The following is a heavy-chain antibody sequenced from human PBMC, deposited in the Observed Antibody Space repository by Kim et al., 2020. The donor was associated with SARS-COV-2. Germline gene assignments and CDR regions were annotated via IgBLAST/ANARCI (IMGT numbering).Heavy chain of an antibody. Sequence: SETLSLTCAVSGGSISSANWWSWVRQPPGKGLEWIGEIYHSGSTNYNPSLKSRVTISVDKSKNQFSLKLNSVTAADAAVFYCASMHPSSHLYDSGSYSWFDNWGQGTLVTVSS. CDR1: GGSISSANW. J-gene: IGHJ4*02. CDR3: ASMHPSSHLYDSGSYSWFDN. CDR2: IYHSGST. V-gene: IGHV4-4*02. D-gene: IGHD3-10*01.